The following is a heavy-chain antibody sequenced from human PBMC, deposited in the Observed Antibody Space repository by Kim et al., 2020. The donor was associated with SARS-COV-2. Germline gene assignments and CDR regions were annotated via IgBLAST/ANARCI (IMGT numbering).Heavy chain of an antibody. CDR1: GFTVSSNY. CDR3: AREGAAAAPIDY. CDR2: IYSGGST. Sequence: GGSLRLSCAASGFTVSSNYMSWVRQAPGKGLEWVSVIYSGGSTYYADSVKGRFTISRDNSKNTLYLQMNSLRAEDTAVYYCAREGAAAAPIDYWGQGTLVTVSS. J-gene: IGHJ4*02. V-gene: IGHV3-53*01. D-gene: IGHD6-13*01.